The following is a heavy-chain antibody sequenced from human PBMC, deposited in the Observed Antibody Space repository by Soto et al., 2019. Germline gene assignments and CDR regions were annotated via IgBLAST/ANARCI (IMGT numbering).Heavy chain of an antibody. D-gene: IGHD3-10*01. V-gene: IGHV4-30-2*01. J-gene: IGHJ4*02. Sequence: SETLSLTCAVSGGSISSGGYSWSWIRQPPGKGLEWIGYIYHSGDTSYTPSTSYIPSLKSRVTISVDFSKNQFSLKLSSVTAADMAVYYCARNPMIRGVIIPYFDSWGQGTLVTVSS. CDR2: IYHSGDT. CDR3: ARNPMIRGVIIPYFDS. CDR1: GGSISSGGYS.